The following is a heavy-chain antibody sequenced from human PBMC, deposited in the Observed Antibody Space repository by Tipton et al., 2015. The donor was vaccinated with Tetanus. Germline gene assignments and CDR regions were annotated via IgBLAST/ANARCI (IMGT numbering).Heavy chain of an antibody. Sequence: QVQLVQSGAEVKKPGSSVKVSCKASGGTFSSYAISWVRQAPGQGLEWMGGIIPIFGTANYAPKFQGRVTITADESTSTAYMELSSLRSEDTAVYYCARRPEVVPAATAGEGYYYYGMDVWGQGTTVTVSS. V-gene: IGHV1-69*12. CDR2: IIPIFGTA. J-gene: IGHJ6*02. CDR1: GGTFSSYA. D-gene: IGHD2-2*01. CDR3: ARRPEVVPAATAGEGYYYYGMDV.